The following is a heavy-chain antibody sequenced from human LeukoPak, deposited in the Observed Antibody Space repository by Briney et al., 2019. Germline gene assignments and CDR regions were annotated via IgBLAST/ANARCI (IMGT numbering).Heavy chain of an antibody. CDR3: ARDTTPCDY. CDR2: ISGSGSTI. D-gene: IGHD1-26*01. Sequence: GGSLRLSCAASGFTFSSYEMNWVRQAPGKGLEWVSYISGSGSTIYYADSVKGRFTISRDDAKNSLYLQMNSLRAEDTAVYYCARDTTPCDYWGQGTLVTVSS. CDR1: GFTFSSYE. J-gene: IGHJ4*02. V-gene: IGHV3-48*03.